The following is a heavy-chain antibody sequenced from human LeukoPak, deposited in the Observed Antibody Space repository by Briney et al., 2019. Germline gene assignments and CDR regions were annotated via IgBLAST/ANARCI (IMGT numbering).Heavy chain of an antibody. CDR1: GFTFSSYA. CDR3: AKGTGDTAYYFDF. CDR2: IRVSGST. J-gene: IGHJ4*02. Sequence: PGGSLRLSCTTSGFTFSSYALSWVRQAPGKGLEWVSGIRVSGSTYYPDSVTGRFTISRDNSENTLYLQMSGLRAEDTAIYYCAKGTGDTAYYFDFWGQGVLSPSPQ. D-gene: IGHD7-27*01. V-gene: IGHV3-23*01.